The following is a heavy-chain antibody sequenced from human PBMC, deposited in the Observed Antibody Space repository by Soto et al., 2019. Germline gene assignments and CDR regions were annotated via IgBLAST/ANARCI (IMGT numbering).Heavy chain of an antibody. CDR1: GFTFSNAF. CDR2: IKSKTDGGTT. CDR3: TKDHEGYYYYGMDV. V-gene: IGHV3-15*01. J-gene: IGHJ6*02. Sequence: XGSLRLSCAAFGFTFSNAFRSWVRQAPGKGLEWVGRIKSKTDGGTTDYAAPVKGRFTISRDDSKNTLYLQMNSLKTEDTAVYYCTKDHEGYYYYGMDVWGQGTTVTVPS.